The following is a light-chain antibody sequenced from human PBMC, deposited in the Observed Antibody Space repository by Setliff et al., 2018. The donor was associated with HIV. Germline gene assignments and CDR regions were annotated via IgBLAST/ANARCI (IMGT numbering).Light chain of an antibody. Sequence: QSALTQPASVSGSPGQSTTISCTGTGSDVGGYNFVSWYQQHPNKAPKVIIYEVSNRPSGVSNRFSGSKSGNTASLTISGLQPEDEADYYCCSETSSITWVFGGGTKVTVL. J-gene: IGLJ3*02. V-gene: IGLV2-14*01. CDR1: GSDVGGYNF. CDR2: EVS. CDR3: CSETSSITWV.